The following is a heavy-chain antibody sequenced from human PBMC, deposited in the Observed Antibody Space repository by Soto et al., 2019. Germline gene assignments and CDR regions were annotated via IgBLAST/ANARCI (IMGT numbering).Heavy chain of an antibody. V-gene: IGHV1-18*01. Sequence: ASVKVSCQASGYTFTSYGISWVRQAPGQGLEWMGWISAYNGNTNYAQKFQGRVTMTTDTSTSTAYMELRSLRSDDTAVYYCARVKTSGYHNWFDPWGQGTLVTVYS. CDR1: GYTFTSYG. J-gene: IGHJ5*02. CDR2: ISAYNGNT. D-gene: IGHD3-22*01. CDR3: ARVKTSGYHNWFDP.